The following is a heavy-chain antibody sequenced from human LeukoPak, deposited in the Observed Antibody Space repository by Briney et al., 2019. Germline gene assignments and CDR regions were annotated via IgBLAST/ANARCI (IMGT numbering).Heavy chain of an antibody. CDR2: IYTSGSS. V-gene: IGHV4-61*02. D-gene: IGHD3-3*01. Sequence: SSETLSLTCTVSGGSISSGYYYWSWIRQPAGKGLEWIGRIYTSGSSNYNPSLKSRVTISIDTSKNQFSLKLSSVTAADTAVYYCARSNTIFGVVIMSAFDIWGQGTMVTVSS. CDR3: ARSNTIFGVVIMSAFDI. J-gene: IGHJ3*02. CDR1: GGSISSGYYY.